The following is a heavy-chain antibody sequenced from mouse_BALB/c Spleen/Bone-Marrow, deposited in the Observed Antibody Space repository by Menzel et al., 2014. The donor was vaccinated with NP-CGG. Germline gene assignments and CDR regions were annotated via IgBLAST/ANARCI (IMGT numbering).Heavy chain of an antibody. CDR1: GYTFTSYY. CDR2: INPSNGGT. CDR3: SRGRRDALDY. V-gene: IGHV1S16*01. Sequence: VKLMESGAELVKPGASVKLSCKASGYTFTSYYMYWVEQRPGQGLEWFGEINPSNGGTNFNEKFKNKATLTVDKSSSTAYMQLSSLTSEDSAVYYCSRGRRDALDYWGQGTSVTVSS. J-gene: IGHJ4*01.